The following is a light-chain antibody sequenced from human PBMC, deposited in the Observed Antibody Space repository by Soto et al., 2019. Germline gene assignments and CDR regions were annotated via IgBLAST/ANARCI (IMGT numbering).Light chain of an antibody. Sequence: IVMTQSLGTLSVSPGERATLSCRASQNIGNKVGWYQQKPGQAPRLLIYGASTRATGIPVRFSGSGSGTEFTLTITSLQSEDSAVYYCQEYNYWHPITFGGGTKVEIK. CDR3: QEYNYWHPIT. CDR2: GAS. CDR1: QNIGNK. V-gene: IGKV3-15*01. J-gene: IGKJ4*01.